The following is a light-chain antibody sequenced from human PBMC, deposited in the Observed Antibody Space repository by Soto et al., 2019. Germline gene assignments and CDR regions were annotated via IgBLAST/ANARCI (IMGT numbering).Light chain of an antibody. CDR1: QSISSW. CDR2: QAS. J-gene: IGKJ2*01. CDR3: QQYNSFPNT. V-gene: IGKV1-5*03. Sequence: DIQMTQSPSTLSASVGDRVTLTCRASQSISSWLAWYQKKPGKAPKLLIYQASSLRSGVPSRFSGSGSGTEFTLTISSLQPDDFATYFYQQYNSFPNTFGQGTKLEIK.